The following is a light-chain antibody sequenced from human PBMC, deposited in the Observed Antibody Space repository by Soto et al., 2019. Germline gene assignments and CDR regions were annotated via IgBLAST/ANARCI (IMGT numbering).Light chain of an antibody. CDR3: QHYGSSPNT. Sequence: EIVLAQSPGTLSLSPGERATLSCRASQSVGSTYLAWYQKKPGQAPRLLIYGASSRATGVPDRFSGSGSGTDFTLTISRLEPEGFAVYYCQHYGSSPNTFGQGTKLEIK. V-gene: IGKV3-20*01. CDR2: GAS. CDR1: QSVGSTY. J-gene: IGKJ2*01.